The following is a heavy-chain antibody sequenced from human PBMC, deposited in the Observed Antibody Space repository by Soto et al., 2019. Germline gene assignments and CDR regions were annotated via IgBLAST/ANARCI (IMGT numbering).Heavy chain of an antibody. D-gene: IGHD6-13*01. CDR3: ARTSKIAALGAFDI. J-gene: IGHJ3*02. V-gene: IGHV3-33*01. Sequence: QVQLVESGGGVVQPGRSLRLSCAASGFTFSSYGMHWVRQAPGKGLEWVAVIWYDGSNKYYADSVKGRFTISRDNSKNTLYLQMNSLRAEYTAVYYCARTSKIAALGAFDIWGQGTMVTVSS. CDR1: GFTFSSYG. CDR2: IWYDGSNK.